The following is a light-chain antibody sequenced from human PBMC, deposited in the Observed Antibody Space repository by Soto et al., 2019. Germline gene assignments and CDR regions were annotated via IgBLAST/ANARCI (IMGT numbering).Light chain of an antibody. Sequence: EIVLTQSPATLSLSPGERAALSCRASQRISTYLAWYQQKPGQAPRLFIYDASNMATGIPARFSGSGSGTDFTLTISSLEPEDFAVYYCQQRSEWPITFGQGTRLEI. CDR2: DAS. CDR3: QQRSEWPIT. CDR1: QRISTY. J-gene: IGKJ5*01. V-gene: IGKV3-11*01.